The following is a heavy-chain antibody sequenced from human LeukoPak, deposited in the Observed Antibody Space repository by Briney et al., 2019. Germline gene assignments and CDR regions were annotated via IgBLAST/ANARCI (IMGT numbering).Heavy chain of an antibody. CDR2: IYTSGST. CDR1: GGSISSGSYY. D-gene: IGHD3-10*01. CDR3: ARGEGSVYV. V-gene: IGHV4-61*02. Sequence: SETLSLTCTVSGGSISSGSYYWSWIRQPAGKGLEWIGRIYTSGSTNYNPSLKSRVTISVDKSKNQFSLKLSSVTAADTAVYYCARGEGSVYVWGQGTLVTVSS. J-gene: IGHJ4*02.